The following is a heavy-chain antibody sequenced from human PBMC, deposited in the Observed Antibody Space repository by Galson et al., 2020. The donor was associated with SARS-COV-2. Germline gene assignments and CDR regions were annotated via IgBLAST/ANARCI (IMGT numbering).Heavy chain of an antibody. J-gene: IGHJ4*02. V-gene: IGHV3-21*01. CDR2: ISSSSSYI. D-gene: IGHD6-6*01. CDR1: GFTFSSSS. Sequence: GESLKTSCAASGFTFSSSSMNWVRQAPGKGPEWVSSISSSSSYINYADSVKGRFTIPRDNPKNSMYLQMNSLRAEDTAVYYCARDPCSSSGPGYWGQGTLVTVSS. CDR3: ARDPCSSSGPGY.